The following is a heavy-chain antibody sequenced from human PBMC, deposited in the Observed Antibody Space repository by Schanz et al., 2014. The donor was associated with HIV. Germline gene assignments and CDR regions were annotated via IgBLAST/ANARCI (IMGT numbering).Heavy chain of an antibody. CDR3: ALSRPSGYGGSWYFDL. CDR2: IWYDGSNK. D-gene: IGHD2-15*01. Sequence: ESGGGVVQPGRSLRLSCAASGFTFSSYGMHWVRQAPGKGLEWVAVIWYDGSNKYYADSVKGRFTISRDNSRKTLYLQMNSLRAEDTALYYCALSRPSGYGGSWYFDLWGRGTLVAVSS. CDR1: GFTFSSYG. J-gene: IGHJ2*01. V-gene: IGHV3-33*01.